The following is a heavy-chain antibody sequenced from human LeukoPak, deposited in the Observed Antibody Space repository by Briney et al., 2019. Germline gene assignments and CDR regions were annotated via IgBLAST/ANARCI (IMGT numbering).Heavy chain of an antibody. V-gene: IGHV3-74*01. J-gene: IGHJ4*02. Sequence: GGSLRLSCAASGFTFSSYWMHWVRQAPGKGLVWVSHINSDGSSTSYADSVKGRFTISRDNAKNTLYLQMNSLRAEDTAVYYCTRVGYSYGLDYWGQGTLVTVSS. CDR3: TRVGYSYGLDY. CDR2: INSDGSST. CDR1: GFTFSSYW. D-gene: IGHD5-18*01.